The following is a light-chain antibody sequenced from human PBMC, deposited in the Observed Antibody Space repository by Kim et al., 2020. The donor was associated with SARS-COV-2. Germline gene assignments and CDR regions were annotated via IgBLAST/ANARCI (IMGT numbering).Light chain of an antibody. CDR3: QAWDSTTTV. J-gene: IGLJ2*01. CDR2: QDT. Sequence: SYELTQPPSVSVSPGQTASITCSGDRLGNKYVCWYQQKPGQSPVVVIYQDTQLPSGIPERFSGSNSGNTATLTISGTQAMDEADYYCQAWDSTTTVIGGGTQLAVL. V-gene: IGLV3-1*01. CDR1: RLGNKY.